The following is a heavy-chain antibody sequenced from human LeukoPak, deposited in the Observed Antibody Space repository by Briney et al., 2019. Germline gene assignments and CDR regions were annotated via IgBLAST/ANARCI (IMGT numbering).Heavy chain of an antibody. Sequence: GGSLRLSCAESGFTYSSYGMHWVRQAPGKVLEWVAFIRYDGSNKYYADSVKGRFTISRDNSKNTLYLQMNSLRAEDTAVYYCAKVEVSVVRGVIDFDYWGQGTLVTVSS. CDR2: IRYDGSNK. V-gene: IGHV3-30*02. CDR1: GFTYSSYG. CDR3: AKVEVSVVRGVIDFDY. J-gene: IGHJ4*02. D-gene: IGHD3-10*01.